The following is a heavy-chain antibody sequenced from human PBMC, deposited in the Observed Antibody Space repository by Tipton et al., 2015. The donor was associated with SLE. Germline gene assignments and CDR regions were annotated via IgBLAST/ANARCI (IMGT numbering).Heavy chain of an antibody. D-gene: IGHD6-13*01. CDR1: GGSFSGYY. V-gene: IGHV4-34*01. CDR3: ARSSSSWLFYFDY. J-gene: IGHJ4*02. CDR2: INHSGST. Sequence: GLVKPSETLSLTCAVYGGSFSGYYWSWIRQPPGKGLEWIGEINHSGSTNYNPSLKSRVTISVDTSKNQFSLKLSSVTAADTAVYYCARSSSSWLFYFDYWGQGTLVTVSS.